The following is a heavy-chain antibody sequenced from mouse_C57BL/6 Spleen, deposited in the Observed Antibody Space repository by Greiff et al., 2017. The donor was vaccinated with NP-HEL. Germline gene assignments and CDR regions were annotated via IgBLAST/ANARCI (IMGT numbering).Heavy chain of an antibody. CDR3: AREDDYGSSLAFAY. J-gene: IGHJ3*01. CDR2: IDPSDSYT. CDR1: GYTFTSYW. Sequence: QVQLQQPGAELVMPWASVKLSCKASGYTFTSYWMHWVKQRPGQGLEWIGEIDPSDSYTNYNQKFKGKSTLTVDKSSSTAYMQLSSLTSEDSAVYYCAREDDYGSSLAFAYWGQGTLVTVSA. D-gene: IGHD1-1*01. V-gene: IGHV1-69*01.